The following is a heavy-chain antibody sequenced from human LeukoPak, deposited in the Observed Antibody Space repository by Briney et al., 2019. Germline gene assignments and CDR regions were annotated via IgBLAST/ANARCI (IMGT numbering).Heavy chain of an antibody. Sequence: PGRSLRLSYAASGFTFSSYGMHWVRQAPGKGLEWEAVISYDGSNKYYADSVKGRFTISRDNSKNTLYLQMNSLRAEDTAVYYCARGTVDTAMFGWGQGTLVTVSS. CDR2: ISYDGSNK. D-gene: IGHD5-18*01. CDR1: GFTFSSYG. V-gene: IGHV3-30*19. CDR3: ARGTVDTAMFG. J-gene: IGHJ4*02.